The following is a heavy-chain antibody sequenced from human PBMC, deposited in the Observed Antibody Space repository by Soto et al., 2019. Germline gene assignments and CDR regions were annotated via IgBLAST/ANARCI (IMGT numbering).Heavy chain of an antibody. Sequence: QVQLQESGPGLVKPSETLSLTCTVSYGSISNFYWNWIRQSAGKGLEWIGRIHGSGSATYNPSLRSRVTMSVDTSKNQFSLKVNSVTGADTAVYYCARSSHKESWFDPWGQGTLVTVSS. CDR1: YGSISNFY. CDR3: ARSSHKESWFDP. CDR2: IHGSGSA. J-gene: IGHJ5*02. D-gene: IGHD6-13*01. V-gene: IGHV4-4*07.